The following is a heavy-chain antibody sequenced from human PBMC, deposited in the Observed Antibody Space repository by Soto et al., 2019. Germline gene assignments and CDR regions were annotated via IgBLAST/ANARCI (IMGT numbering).Heavy chain of an antibody. CDR1: GFTFSSYS. CDR3: ASAYGDYQGYFDY. CDR2: ISSSSSTI. D-gene: IGHD4-17*01. J-gene: IGHJ4*02. V-gene: IGHV3-48*01. Sequence: EVQLVESGGGLVQPGGSLRLSCAASGFTFSSYSMNWVRQAPGKGLEWVSYISSSSSTIYYADSVKGRFTISRDNAKNSLYLQMNSLRAEDTAVCYCASAYGDYQGYFDYWGQGTLVTVSS.